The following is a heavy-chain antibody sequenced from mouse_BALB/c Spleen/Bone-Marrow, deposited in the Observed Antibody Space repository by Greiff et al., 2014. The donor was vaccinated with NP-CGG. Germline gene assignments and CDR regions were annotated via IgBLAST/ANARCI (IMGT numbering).Heavy chain of an antibody. J-gene: IGHJ3*01. CDR2: IDPANGNT. CDR1: GFNIKDTY. D-gene: IGHD2-3*01. V-gene: IGHV14-3*02. CDR3: ANDWFAY. Sequence: VQLQQPGAELVKPGASVKLSCTASGFNIKDTYMHWVKQRPEQGLEWIGRIDPANGNTEYDPKFQGKATITADTSSNTAHLHLSSLTSEDTAVYYCANDWFAYWGQGTLVTVSA.